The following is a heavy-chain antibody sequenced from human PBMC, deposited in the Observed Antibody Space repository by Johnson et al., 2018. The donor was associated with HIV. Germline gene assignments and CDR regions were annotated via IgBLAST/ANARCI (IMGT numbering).Heavy chain of an antibody. D-gene: IGHD6-6*01. J-gene: IGHJ3*02. CDR1: GFTFSSYG. CDR3: ATLEYSSSPGGYGAFDI. CDR2: ISYDGSNK. V-gene: IGHV3-30*03. Sequence: QVQLVESGGGVVQPGRSLRLSCAASGFTFSSYGMHWVRQAPGKGLEWVAVISYDGSNKYYADSVKGRFTISRDNSKITLYLQMNSLRSEDTAVYYCATLEYSSSPGGYGAFDIWGQGTMVTVSS.